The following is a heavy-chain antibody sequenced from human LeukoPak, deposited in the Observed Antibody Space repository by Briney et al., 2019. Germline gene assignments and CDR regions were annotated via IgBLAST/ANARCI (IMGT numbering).Heavy chain of an antibody. J-gene: IGHJ4*02. V-gene: IGHV1-8*01. CDR2: MNPNSGNT. CDR1: GYTFTSYD. D-gene: IGHD3-22*01. Sequence: ASVKVSCKASGYTFTSYDTNWVRQATGQGLEWMGWMNPNSGNTGYAQKFQGRVTMTRNTSISTAYMELCSMRSEDTAVYYCARVNYYDSSGYSDYWGQGTLVTVSS. CDR3: ARVNYYDSSGYSDY.